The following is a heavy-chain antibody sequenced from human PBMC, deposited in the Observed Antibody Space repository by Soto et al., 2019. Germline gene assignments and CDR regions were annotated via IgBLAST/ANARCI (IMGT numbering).Heavy chain of an antibody. CDR2: ISSSSSTI. Sequence: GGSLRLSCAASGFTFSSYSMNWVRQAPGKGLEWVSYISSSSSTIYYADSVKGRFTISRDNAKNSLYLQMNSLRDEDTAVYYCARKSQHSSSWYPLYYFDYWGQGTLVTVSS. V-gene: IGHV3-48*02. CDR3: ARKSQHSSSWYPLYYFDY. J-gene: IGHJ4*02. D-gene: IGHD6-13*01. CDR1: GFTFSSYS.